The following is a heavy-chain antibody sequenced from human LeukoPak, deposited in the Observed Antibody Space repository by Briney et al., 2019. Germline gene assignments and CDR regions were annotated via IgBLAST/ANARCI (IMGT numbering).Heavy chain of an antibody. J-gene: IGHJ4*02. D-gene: IGHD3-16*01. V-gene: IGHV1-69*13. Sequence: SVKVSCKASGGIFRNHGINWVRQAPGQGLEWIGGIIPIFGRTDYAQKFQGRVTIIADESTGTSYMELSSLRSEDTAVYYCAREAVYVWGSSYYFDYWGQGTLVTVSS. CDR1: GGIFRNHG. CDR2: IIPIFGRT. CDR3: AREAVYVWGSSYYFDY.